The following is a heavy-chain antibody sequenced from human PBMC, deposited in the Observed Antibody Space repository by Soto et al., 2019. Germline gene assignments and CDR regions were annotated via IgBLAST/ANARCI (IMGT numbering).Heavy chain of an antibody. CDR3: ARDTGDKYWFDP. V-gene: IGHV1-69*08. Sequence: QVQLVQSGAEVKKPGSSVKVSCKASGGTFSSYTISWVRQAPGQGLEWMGRIIPILGIANYAQKFQGRVTITAEKSTSTAYMELSSLRSEDTAVYYCARDTGDKYWFDPWGQGTLVTVSS. J-gene: IGHJ5*02. CDR2: IIPILGIA. D-gene: IGHD3-9*01. CDR1: GGTFSSYT.